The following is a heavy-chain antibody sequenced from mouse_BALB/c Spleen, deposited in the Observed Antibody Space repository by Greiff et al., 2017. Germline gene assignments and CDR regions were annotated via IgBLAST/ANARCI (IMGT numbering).Heavy chain of an antibody. D-gene: IGHD3-2*01. CDR3: ARDRTARATFLYAMDY. Sequence: EVKVVESGGGLVQPGGSLRLSCATSGFTFTDYYMSWVRQPPGKALEWLGFIRNKANGYTTEYSASVKGRFTISRDNSQSILYLQMNTLRAEDSATYYCARDRTARATFLYAMDYWGQGTSVTVSS. V-gene: IGHV7-3*02. CDR1: GFTFTDYY. J-gene: IGHJ4*01. CDR2: IRNKANGYTT.